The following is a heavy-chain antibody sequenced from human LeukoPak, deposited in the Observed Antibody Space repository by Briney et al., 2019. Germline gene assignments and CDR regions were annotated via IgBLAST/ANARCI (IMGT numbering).Heavy chain of an antibody. CDR2: IYYSGST. CDR1: GGLISSYY. CDR3: ARAPPSAAGYYYGMDV. J-gene: IGHJ6*02. Sequence: KPSETLSLTCTVSGGLISSYYWSWIRQPPGKGLEWIGYIYYSGSTKYNPSLKSRVTISVDTSKNQFSLKLTSVTAADTAEYYCARAPPSAAGYYYGMDVWGQGTTVTVSS. V-gene: IGHV4-59*01. D-gene: IGHD6-13*01.